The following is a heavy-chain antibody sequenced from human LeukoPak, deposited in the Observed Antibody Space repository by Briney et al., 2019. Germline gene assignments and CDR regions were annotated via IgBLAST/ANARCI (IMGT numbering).Heavy chain of an antibody. V-gene: IGHV3-48*02. CDR2: ISSNSGIT. Sequence: GGSLRLSCAASGFTFNTYDMNWVRQAPGRGLEWVSYISSNSGITNYADSVKGRFTISRDNAKKSLYLQMNSLGDEDTAVYYCARILNYWGQGTLVTVSS. CDR3: ARILNY. J-gene: IGHJ4*02. D-gene: IGHD2/OR15-2a*01. CDR1: GFTFNTYD.